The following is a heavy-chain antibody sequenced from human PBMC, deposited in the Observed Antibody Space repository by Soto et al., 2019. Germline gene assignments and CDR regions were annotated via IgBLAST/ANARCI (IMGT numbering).Heavy chain of an antibody. CDR1: GGSISSGGYY. D-gene: IGHD3-9*01. Sequence: QVQLQESGPGLVKPSQTLSLTCTVSGGSISSGGYYWSWIRQHPGKGLEWIGYIYYSGSTYYNPSLKSRVTISVDTSKNQFSLKRRSVTAADTAVYYCATQTRGPYDILTGYYEYNWFDPWGQGTLVTVSS. V-gene: IGHV4-31*03. CDR3: ATQTRGPYDILTGYYEYNWFDP. J-gene: IGHJ5*02. CDR2: IYYSGST.